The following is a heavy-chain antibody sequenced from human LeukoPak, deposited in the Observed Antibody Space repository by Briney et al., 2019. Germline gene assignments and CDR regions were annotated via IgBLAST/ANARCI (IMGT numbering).Heavy chain of an antibody. CDR1: GGSISSYY. Sequence: PSETLSLTCTVSGGSISSYYWSWIRQPAGKGLGWIGRIYTSVRTNYNPSLKSRVTMSVDTSTNQFSLKLSSVTAADTAVYYCARDFLAVVVPAAMGAGWFDPWGQGTLVTVSS. V-gene: IGHV4-4*07. D-gene: IGHD2-2*01. J-gene: IGHJ5*02. CDR3: ARDFLAVVVPAAMGAGWFDP. CDR2: IYTSVRT.